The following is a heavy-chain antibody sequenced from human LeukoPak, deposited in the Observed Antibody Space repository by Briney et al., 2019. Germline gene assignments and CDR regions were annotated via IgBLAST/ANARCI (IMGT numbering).Heavy chain of an antibody. CDR1: GYTFTSYY. J-gene: IGHJ6*02. V-gene: IGHV1-46*01. CDR3: ARDVLGMDV. Sequence: ASVTVSFTASGYTFTSYYMHWVRQAPGQGLEWMGIINPSGGSTSYAQKFQGRVTMTRDTSTSTVYMKLSSLRSEDTAVYYCARDVLGMDVWGQGTTVTVSS. CDR2: INPSGGST.